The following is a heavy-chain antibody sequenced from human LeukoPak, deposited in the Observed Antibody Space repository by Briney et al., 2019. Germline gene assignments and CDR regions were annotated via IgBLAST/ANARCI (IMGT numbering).Heavy chain of an antibody. V-gene: IGHV3-66*03. CDR2: NRGSGAT. D-gene: IGHD3-10*01. Sequence: GGSLRLSCAVSGFSVTNSHMDWVRQAPGKGLEWVSLNRGSGATLYADSVKGRFTISRDDSKNTVYLQMNSLRVEDTAVYFCVRDRAGTQDWVEFDPWGQGTLVTVSS. J-gene: IGHJ5*02. CDR1: GFSVTNSH. CDR3: VRDRAGTQDWVEFDP.